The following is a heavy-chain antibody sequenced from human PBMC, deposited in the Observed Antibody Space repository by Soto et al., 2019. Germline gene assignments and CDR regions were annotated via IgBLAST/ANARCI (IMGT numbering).Heavy chain of an antibody. D-gene: IGHD5-12*01. J-gene: IGHJ3*02. V-gene: IGHV1-69*02. CDR1: GGTFSSYT. Sequence: QVQLVQSGAEVKKPGSSVKVSCKASGGTFSSYTISWVRQAPGQGLEWMGRIIPILGIANYAQKFQGRVTITADKSTSTAYMELSSLRSEDTAVYYCASPLRRVDAFDIWGQGTMVTVSS. CDR2: IIPILGIA. CDR3: ASPLRRVDAFDI.